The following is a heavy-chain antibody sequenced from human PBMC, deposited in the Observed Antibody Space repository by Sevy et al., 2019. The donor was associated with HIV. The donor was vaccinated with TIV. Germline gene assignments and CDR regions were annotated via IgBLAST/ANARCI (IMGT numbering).Heavy chain of an antibody. J-gene: IGHJ3*02. Sequence: ASVKVSCKASGGTFSSYAISWVRQAPGQGLEWMGGIIPIFGTANYAQTFQGRVTITADESTSTAYMELSSLRSEDTAVYYCARKIWGIAAAGLNSGAFDIWGQGTMVTVSS. CDR2: IIPIFGTA. CDR3: ARKIWGIAAAGLNSGAFDI. D-gene: IGHD6-13*01. V-gene: IGHV1-69*13. CDR1: GGTFSSYA.